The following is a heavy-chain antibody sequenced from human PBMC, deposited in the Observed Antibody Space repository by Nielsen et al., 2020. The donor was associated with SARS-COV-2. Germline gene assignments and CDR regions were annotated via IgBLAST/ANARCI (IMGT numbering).Heavy chain of an antibody. V-gene: IGHV4-30-2*01. Sequence: SETLSLTCTVSGASIIIDGYPWSWIRQPPGKGLESIGYIYHSGSTYYNPSLKSRVTISVDRSKNQFSLKLNSVTAADTAVYYCARGPSYSSNWYGGFMDNWGQGTLVTVSS. CDR1: GASIIIDGYP. D-gene: IGHD6-13*01. CDR3: ARGPSYSSNWYGGFMDN. CDR2: IYHSGST. J-gene: IGHJ4*02.